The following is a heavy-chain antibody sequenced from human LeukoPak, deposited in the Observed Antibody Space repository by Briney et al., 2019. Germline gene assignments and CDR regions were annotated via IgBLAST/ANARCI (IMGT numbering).Heavy chain of an antibody. CDR1: GYSISSGYY. CDR2: VYHSGST. D-gene: IGHD3-3*01. CDR3: ARAKSGYPEY. Sequence: PSETLSLTCIVSGYSISSGYYWGWLRQPPGKGLEWIGNVYHSGSTYYNPSLKSRVIISVDTSKNQVSLNLSSVTAADTAVYYCARAKSGYPEYWGQGTLVTVSS. V-gene: IGHV4-38-2*02. J-gene: IGHJ4*02.